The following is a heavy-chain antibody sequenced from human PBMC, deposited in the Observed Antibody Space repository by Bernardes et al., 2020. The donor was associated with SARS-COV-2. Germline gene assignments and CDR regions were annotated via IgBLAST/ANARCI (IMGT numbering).Heavy chain of an antibody. D-gene: IGHD3-3*01. CDR2: INSDGSST. V-gene: IGHV3-74*01. CDR1: GFTFSSYW. CDR3: ARDAPYYDFWSGYYDVVPSYGVDV. Sequence: GGSLRLSCAASGFTFSSYWMHWVRQAPGKGLVWVSRINSDGSSTSYADSVKGRFTISRDNAKNTLYLQMNSLRAEDTAVYYCARDAPYYDFWSGYYDVVPSYGVDVCGQETTVTVSS. J-gene: IGHJ6*02.